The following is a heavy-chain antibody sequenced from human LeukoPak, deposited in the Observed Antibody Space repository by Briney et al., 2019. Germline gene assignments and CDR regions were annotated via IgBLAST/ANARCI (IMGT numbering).Heavy chain of an antibody. CDR2: IRYDGSNK. CDR3: AKDLTPAADGTYFDY. V-gene: IGHV3-30*02. D-gene: IGHD6-13*01. Sequence: HPGGSLRLSCAASGFTFRNYGMHWVRQAPGKGLEWVAFIRYDGSNKYYADSVKGRFTISRDNSKNTLYLQMNSLRAEDTAVFYCAKDLTPAADGTYFDYWGQGTLVTVSS. J-gene: IGHJ4*02. CDR1: GFTFRNYG.